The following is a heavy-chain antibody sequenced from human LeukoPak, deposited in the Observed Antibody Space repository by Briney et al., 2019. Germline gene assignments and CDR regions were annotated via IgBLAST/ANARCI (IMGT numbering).Heavy chain of an antibody. D-gene: IGHD6-13*01. CDR2: IKEDGSEK. CDR1: GFTFKTYW. V-gene: IGHV3-7*01. Sequence: GGSLRLSCAASGFTFKTYWMHWVRQAPGKGLEWVANIKEDGSEKYYVGSVKGRFTISRDNADNSLYLQMGSLRDEDTAVYYCARDPSSWYGQKSDYWGQGTLVTVSS. CDR3: ARDPSSWYGQKSDY. J-gene: IGHJ4*02.